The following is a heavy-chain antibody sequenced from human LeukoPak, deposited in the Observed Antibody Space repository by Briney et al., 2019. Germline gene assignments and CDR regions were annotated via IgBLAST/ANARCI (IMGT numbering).Heavy chain of an antibody. CDR2: IYHRGSA. V-gene: IGHV4-59*01. D-gene: IGHD3-10*01. J-gene: IGHJ4*02. CDR3: ARAGDYYVSGSYLGY. Sequence: KSSETLFLTCTVSGGSISSYYWTWIRQPPGKGLEWIGYIYHRGSANYNPSLKGRVTISVDTSKNQFSLTLSSVTAADTAVYYCARAGDYYVSGSYLGYWGQGTLVTVSS. CDR1: GGSISSYY.